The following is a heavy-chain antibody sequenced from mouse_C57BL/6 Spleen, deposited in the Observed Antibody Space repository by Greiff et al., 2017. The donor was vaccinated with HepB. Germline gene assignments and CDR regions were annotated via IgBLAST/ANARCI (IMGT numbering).Heavy chain of an antibody. CDR1: GFNIKDYY. V-gene: IGHV14-1*01. CDR2: IDPEAGDT. D-gene: IGHD2-3*01. J-gene: IGHJ3*01. CDR3: TTGGWLLGFAY. Sequence: VQLQQSGAELVRPGASVKLSCTASGFNIKDYYMHWVKQRPEQGLEWIGRIDPEAGDTEYAPKFQGKATMTADTSSNTAYLQLSSLTSEDTAGYYCTTGGWLLGFAYWCQGTLVTVSA.